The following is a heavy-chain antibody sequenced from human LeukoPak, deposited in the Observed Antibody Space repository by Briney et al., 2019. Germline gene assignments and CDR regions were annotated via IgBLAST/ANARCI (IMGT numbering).Heavy chain of an antibody. J-gene: IGHJ4*02. Sequence: PGGSLRLSCAASGFTFSSYGMHWVRQAPGKGLEWVAVISYDGSNKYYADSVKGRFTISRDNSKNTLYLQMNSLRAEDTAVYYCAIATRITIIGNPIDYWGQGALATVSS. CDR3: AIATRITIIGNPIDY. CDR1: GFTFSSYG. V-gene: IGHV3-30*03. CDR2: ISYDGSNK. D-gene: IGHD3-22*01.